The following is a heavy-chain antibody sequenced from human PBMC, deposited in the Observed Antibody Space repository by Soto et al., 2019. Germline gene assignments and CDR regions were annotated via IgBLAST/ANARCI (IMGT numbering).Heavy chain of an antibody. CDR1: CDSFSGYY. CDR3: ASYDFWSGYYGY. J-gene: IGHJ4*02. Sequence: SETLSLTCSFSCDSFSGYYWSWIRQPAGKGLEWIGRVYTSGQTDYNPSLKSRVTVSVDTSKNQFSLKLSSVTAADTAVYYCASYDFWSGYYGYWGQGTLVTVSS. V-gene: IGHV4-4*07. CDR2: VYTSGQT. D-gene: IGHD3-3*01.